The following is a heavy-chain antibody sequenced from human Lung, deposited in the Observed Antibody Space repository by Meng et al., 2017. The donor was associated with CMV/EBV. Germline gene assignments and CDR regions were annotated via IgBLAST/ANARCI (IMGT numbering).Heavy chain of an antibody. D-gene: IGHD3-16*01. CDR2: INTSVGYT. CDR3: ARASRVLGGFDY. Sequence: QVQLRQCGAEVKKPGAAVKVSCKASGYTFTNSYMHWVRQAPGQGLEWMGIINTSVGYTSHAQKFQGRVTMTRDTSTSTVHMEVSSLRSADTAVYYCARASRVLGGFDYWGQGTLVTVSS. V-gene: IGHV1-46*01. J-gene: IGHJ4*02. CDR1: GYTFTNSY.